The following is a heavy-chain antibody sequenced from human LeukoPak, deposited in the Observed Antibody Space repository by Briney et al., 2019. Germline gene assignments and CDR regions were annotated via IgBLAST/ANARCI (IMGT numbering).Heavy chain of an antibody. CDR2: IYYSGST. D-gene: IGHD3-3*01. CDR1: GGSISSSSYY. Sequence: PSETLSLTCAVSGGSISSSSYYWGWIRQPPGKGLEWIGSIYYSGSTYYNPSLKSRVTISVDTSKNQFSLKLSSVTAADTAVYYCARMADTHYDFWSGPRKQSLDAFDIWGQGTMVTVSS. J-gene: IGHJ3*02. V-gene: IGHV4-39*01. CDR3: ARMADTHYDFWSGPRKQSLDAFDI.